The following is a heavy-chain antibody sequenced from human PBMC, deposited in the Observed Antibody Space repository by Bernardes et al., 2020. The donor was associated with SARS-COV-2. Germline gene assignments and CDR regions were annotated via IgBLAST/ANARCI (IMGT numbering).Heavy chain of an antibody. V-gene: IGHV3-21*01. CDR2: ISSSSSYI. CDR3: ARPSIVGATDFDY. CDR1: GFTFSSYS. D-gene: IGHD1-26*01. J-gene: IGHJ4*02. Sequence: GGSLRLSCAASGFTFSSYSMNWVRQAPGKGLEWVSSISSSSSYIYYADPVKGRFTISRDNAKNSLYLQMNSLRAEDTAVYYCARPSIVGATDFDYWGQGTLVTVSS.